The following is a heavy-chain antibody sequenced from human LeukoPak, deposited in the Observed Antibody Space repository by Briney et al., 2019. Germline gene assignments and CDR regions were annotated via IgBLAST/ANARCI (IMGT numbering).Heavy chain of an antibody. CDR2: ISGSGGST. J-gene: IGHJ6*03. V-gene: IGHV3-23*01. Sequence: GGSLRLSCAASGFTFSSYAMSWVRQAPGKGLEWVSAISGSGGSTYYADSVKGRFTISRDNSKNTLYLQMNSLRAEDTAVYYCAKFGEITYYYYYYMDVWGKGTTVAVSS. CDR1: GFTFSSYA. CDR3: AKFGEITYYYYYYMDV. D-gene: IGHD3-10*01.